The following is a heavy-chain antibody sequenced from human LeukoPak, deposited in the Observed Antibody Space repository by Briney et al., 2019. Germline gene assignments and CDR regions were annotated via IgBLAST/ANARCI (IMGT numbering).Heavy chain of an antibody. V-gene: IGHV3-23*01. D-gene: IGHD3-16*01. CDR1: GFTFSSYG. CDR3: AKGDEVMGY. Sequence: PGGSLRLSCAASGFTFSSYGMSWVRQAPGKGLVWVSRIKSDGSNTYYADSVKGRFTISRDNSKNTLYLQMNSLRAEDTAVYYCAKGDEVMGYWGQGTLVTVSS. J-gene: IGHJ4*02. CDR2: IKSDGSNT.